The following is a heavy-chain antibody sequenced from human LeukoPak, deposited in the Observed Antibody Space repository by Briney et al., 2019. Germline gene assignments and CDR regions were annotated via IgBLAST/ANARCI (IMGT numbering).Heavy chain of an antibody. CDR3: ARDPRYGVTTLCNWFDP. CDR2: ISYDGSNK. D-gene: IGHD4-17*01. V-gene: IGHV3-30*04. J-gene: IGHJ5*02. CDR1: GFTFSSYA. Sequence: GGSLRLSCAASGFTFSSYAMHWVRQAPGKGLEWVAVISYDGSNKYYADSVKGRFTISRDNSKNTLYLQMNSLRAEDTAVYYCARDPRYGVTTLCNWFDPWGQGTLVTVSS.